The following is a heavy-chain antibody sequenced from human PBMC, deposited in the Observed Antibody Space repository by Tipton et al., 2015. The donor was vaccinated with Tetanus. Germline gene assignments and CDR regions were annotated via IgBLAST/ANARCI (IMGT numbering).Heavy chain of an antibody. D-gene: IGHD3-22*01. Sequence: LVQSGAEVKKPGSSVKVSCKASGGTFSSYAISWVRQAPGQGLEWMGGIIPIFGTANYAQKFQGRVTITADKSTSTAYMELSSLRSEDTAVYYCARGPYDSSGYYPLYYYYYGMDVWGQGTTVTVSS. J-gene: IGHJ6*02. CDR3: ARGPYDSSGYYPLYYYYYGMDV. CDR2: IIPIFGTA. V-gene: IGHV1-69*06. CDR1: GGTFSSYA.